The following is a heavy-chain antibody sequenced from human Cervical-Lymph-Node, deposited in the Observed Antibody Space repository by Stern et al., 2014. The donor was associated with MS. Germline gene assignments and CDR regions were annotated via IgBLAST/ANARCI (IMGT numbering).Heavy chain of an antibody. CDR2: SDPSSRGP. J-gene: IGHJ5*02. CDR3: ARVGRDMTFDP. Sequence: VQLVESGAEVKKHGASVKVSCKASGYTFTSYYMHWVRQAPGQGLEWMGISDPSSRGPSYAQKFQGRVTMTKDTSTIAVYMELTSLRSEYTAVYYCARVGRDMTFDPWGQGTLVTVSS. CDR1: GYTFTSYY. V-gene: IGHV1-46*01. D-gene: IGHD2-15*01.